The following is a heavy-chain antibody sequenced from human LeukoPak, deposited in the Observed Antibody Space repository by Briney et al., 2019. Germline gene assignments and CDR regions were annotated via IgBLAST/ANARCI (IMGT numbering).Heavy chain of an antibody. CDR1: GGSISSSSYY. J-gene: IGHJ4*02. Sequence: SETLSLTCTVSGGSISSSSYYWGWIRQPPGKGLEWIGSIYYSGSTYYNPSLKSRVTISVDTSKNQFSLKLSSVTAADTAVYYCARATRYSGYDLGGQGPLVTVSS. CDR3: ARATRYSGYDL. V-gene: IGHV4-39*07. CDR2: IYYSGST. D-gene: IGHD5-12*01.